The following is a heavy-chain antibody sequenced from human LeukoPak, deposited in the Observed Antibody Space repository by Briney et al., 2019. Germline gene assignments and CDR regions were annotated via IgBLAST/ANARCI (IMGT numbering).Heavy chain of an antibody. CDR1: GGSISSSSYY. D-gene: IGHD3-22*01. J-gene: IGHJ3*02. V-gene: IGHV4-39*07. Sequence: SETLSLTSTVSGGSISSSSYYWGWIRQPPGKGLEWIGSIYYSGSTYYNPSLKSRVTISVDTSKNQFSLKLSSVTAADTAVYYCARDYYDSSGMAPLFIDAFDIWGQGTMVTVSS. CDR2: IYYSGST. CDR3: ARDYYDSSGMAPLFIDAFDI.